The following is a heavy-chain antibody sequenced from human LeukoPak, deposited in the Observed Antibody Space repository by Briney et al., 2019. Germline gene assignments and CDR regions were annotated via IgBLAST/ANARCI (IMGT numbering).Heavy chain of an antibody. Sequence: GGSLRLSCAASGFTFSSYEMNWVRQAPGKGLEWVSYISSSGSTIYYADSVKGRFTISRDNAKNSLYLQMNSLRAEDTAVYYCVRTVRGVITIYFDYGGQGTLVTVSS. CDR2: ISSSGSTI. D-gene: IGHD3-10*01. J-gene: IGHJ4*02. CDR1: GFTFSSYE. V-gene: IGHV3-48*03. CDR3: VRTVRGVITIYFDY.